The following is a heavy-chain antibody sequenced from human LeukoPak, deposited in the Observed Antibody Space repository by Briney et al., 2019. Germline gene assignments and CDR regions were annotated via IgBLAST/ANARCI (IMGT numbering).Heavy chain of an antibody. Sequence: SETLSLSCTVSGGSISSYYWSWIRQPPGKGLEWIGYIYYSGSTNYNPSLKSRVTISVDTSKNQFSLKLSSVTAADTAVYYCARATAAGLDYWGQGTLVTVSS. CDR1: GGSISSYY. D-gene: IGHD6-13*01. V-gene: IGHV4-59*01. J-gene: IGHJ4*02. CDR2: IYYSGST. CDR3: ARATAAGLDY.